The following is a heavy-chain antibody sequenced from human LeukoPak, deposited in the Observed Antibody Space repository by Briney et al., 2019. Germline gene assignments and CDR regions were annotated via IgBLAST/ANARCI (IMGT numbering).Heavy chain of an antibody. V-gene: IGHV3-64D*09. CDR1: GFTFSSYA. Sequence: GRSLRLSCSASGFTFSSYAMHWVCRGPEKGLEHVSVISSNGGSTYYADSVKGRFTISRDNSKNTLYPQMSSLRAEDTAVYYCVKTLISVAGTGAFDIWGQGTMVTVSS. J-gene: IGHJ3*02. CDR2: ISSNGGST. D-gene: IGHD6-19*01. CDR3: VKTLISVAGTGAFDI.